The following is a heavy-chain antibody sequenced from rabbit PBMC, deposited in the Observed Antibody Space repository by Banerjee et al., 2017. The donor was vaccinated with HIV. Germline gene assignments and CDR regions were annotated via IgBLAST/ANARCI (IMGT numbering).Heavy chain of an antibody. Sequence: EESGGDLVKPGASLTLTCTASRFTLSSYWMCWVRQAPGKGLEWIACIYNGDGSTYYARWVNGRFTISRSTSLNTVTLQMTSLTAADTATYFCARIDPRYYSSDWDYFNLWGQGTLVTVS. J-gene: IGHJ4*01. CDR2: IYNGDGST. CDR1: RFTLSSYW. CDR3: ARIDPRYYSSDWDYFNL. D-gene: IGHD4-1*01. V-gene: IGHV1S47*01.